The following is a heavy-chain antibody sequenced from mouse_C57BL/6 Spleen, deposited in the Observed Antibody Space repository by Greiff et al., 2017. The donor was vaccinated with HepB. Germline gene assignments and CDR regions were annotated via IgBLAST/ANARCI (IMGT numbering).Heavy chain of an antibody. CDR2: INPGSGGT. D-gene: IGHD1-1*01. J-gene: IGHJ4*01. Sequence: VQLQQSGAELVRPGTSVKVSCKASGYAFTNYLIEWVKQRPGQGLEWIGVINPGSGGTNYTEKFKGKATLTADKSSSTAYMQLSSLTSEDSAVYCGASTTVVAWVDYWGQGTSVTVSA. CDR3: ASTTVVAWVDY. CDR1: GYAFTNYL. V-gene: IGHV1-54*01.